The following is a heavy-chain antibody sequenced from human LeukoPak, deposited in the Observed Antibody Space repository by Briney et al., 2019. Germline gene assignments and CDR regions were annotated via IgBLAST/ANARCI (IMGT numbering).Heavy chain of an antibody. Sequence: SVKVSCKASGGTFSSSAISWVRQAPGQGLEWMGRIIPILGIANYAQKFQGRVTITADKSTSTAYMELSSLRSEDTAVYYCAAPGTDYYYGMDVWGQGTTVTVSS. V-gene: IGHV1-69*04. D-gene: IGHD6-13*01. CDR2: IIPILGIA. J-gene: IGHJ6*02. CDR3: AAPGTDYYYGMDV. CDR1: GGTFSSSA.